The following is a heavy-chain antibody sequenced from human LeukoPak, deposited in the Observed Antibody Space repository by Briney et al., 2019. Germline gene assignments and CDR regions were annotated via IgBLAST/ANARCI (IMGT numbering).Heavy chain of an antibody. CDR1: GGSISSYY. CDR3: ARHREMDSYEAFDM. Sequence: SETLSLTCTVSGGSISSYYWSGIRQPPGQGLEWIGFIVYSGSTNYNPSLKSRVTISIDTSNNQLSLKLSSVTAADTAVYYCARHREMDSYEAFDMWGQGTMVTVSS. D-gene: IGHD5-24*01. CDR2: IVYSGST. V-gene: IGHV4-59*08. J-gene: IGHJ3*02.